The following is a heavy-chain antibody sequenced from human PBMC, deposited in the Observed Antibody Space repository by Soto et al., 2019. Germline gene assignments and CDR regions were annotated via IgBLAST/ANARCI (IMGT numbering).Heavy chain of an antibody. CDR1: GYTFTSYG. V-gene: IGHV1-18*01. J-gene: IGHJ6*03. D-gene: IGHD6-6*01. CDR3: ARDREYSNSEDYYYYYMDV. CDR2: ISAYNGNT. Sequence: QVQLVQSGAEVKKPGASVKVSCKASGYTFTSYGISWVRQAPGQGLEGMGWISAYNGNTNYAQKLQGRVTMTTDTSTSTAYMELRSLRSDDTAVYYRARDREYSNSEDYYYYYMDVWGKGTTVTVSS.